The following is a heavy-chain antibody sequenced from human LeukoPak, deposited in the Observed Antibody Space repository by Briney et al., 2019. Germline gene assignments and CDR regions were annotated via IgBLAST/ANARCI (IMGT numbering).Heavy chain of an antibody. CDR1: GFTFSSYA. J-gene: IGHJ4*02. V-gene: IGHV3-23*01. CDR2: ISGSGGST. D-gene: IGHD3-9*01. CDR3: AKWGDYDVLTGYYDSDY. Sequence: QPGGSLRLSCAASGFTFSSYAMSWVRQAPGKGLEWVSAISGSGGSTYYADSVKGRFTISRDNSKNTLYLQMNSLRAEDTAIYYCAKWGDYDVLTGYYDSDYWGQGTLVTVSS.